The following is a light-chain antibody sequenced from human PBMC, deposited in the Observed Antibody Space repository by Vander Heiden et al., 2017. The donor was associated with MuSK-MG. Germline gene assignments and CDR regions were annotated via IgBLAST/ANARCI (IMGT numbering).Light chain of an antibody. J-gene: IGKJ4*01. Sequence: DMKMTQSPLSLSASVGDRVTFTCRASQDISNYLNWYQQKPGKAAKLLIYDSSNMEAGVPSRFSGSSSGTDFTITISSRQPEDVATYYCQQEDNLLLAFGRGTKVEIK. CDR1: QDISNY. V-gene: IGKV1-33*01. CDR3: QQEDNLLLA. CDR2: DSS.